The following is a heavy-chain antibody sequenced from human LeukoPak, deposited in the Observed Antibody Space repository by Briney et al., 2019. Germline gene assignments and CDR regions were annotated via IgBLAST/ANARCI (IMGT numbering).Heavy chain of an antibody. J-gene: IGHJ4*02. Sequence: KAGGSLRLSCAASGFTFSTFAMIWVRQAPGKGLEWVSYISSSGSTIYYADSVKGRSTISRDNSKNMLYLLINSLRAEDTALYYCAKVNWSHRSGWLDYWGQGTLVTVSS. CDR3: AKVNWSHRSGWLDY. CDR1: GFTFSTFA. V-gene: IGHV3-23*01. D-gene: IGHD3-3*01. CDR2: ISSSGSTI.